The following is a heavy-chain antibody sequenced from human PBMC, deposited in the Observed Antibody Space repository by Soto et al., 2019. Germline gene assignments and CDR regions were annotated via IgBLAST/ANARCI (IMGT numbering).Heavy chain of an antibody. J-gene: IGHJ4*02. V-gene: IGHV3-23*01. Sequence: GGSLRLSCAASGFTFNNYAMNWVRQAPGKGLEWVATISATGGSTYYADSVKGRFTISRDNSKNTLYLQMNGLRVEATAVYYCAKDRLAGNFDYWGQGTQVTVSS. CDR3: AKDRLAGNFDY. CDR1: GFTFNNYA. CDR2: ISATGGST.